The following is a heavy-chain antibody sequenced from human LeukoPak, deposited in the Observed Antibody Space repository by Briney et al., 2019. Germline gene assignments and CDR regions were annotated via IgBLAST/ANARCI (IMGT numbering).Heavy chain of an antibody. CDR3: ARDHIVVVTATTYYYYGMDV. CDR1: GGTFSSYA. Sequence: ASVKASCKASGGTFSSYAISWVRQAPGQGLEWMGRIIPILGIANYAQKFQGRVTITADKSTSTAYMELSSLRSEDTAVYYCARDHIVVVTATTYYYYGMDVWGQGTTVTVSS. D-gene: IGHD2-21*02. CDR2: IIPILGIA. V-gene: IGHV1-69*04. J-gene: IGHJ6*02.